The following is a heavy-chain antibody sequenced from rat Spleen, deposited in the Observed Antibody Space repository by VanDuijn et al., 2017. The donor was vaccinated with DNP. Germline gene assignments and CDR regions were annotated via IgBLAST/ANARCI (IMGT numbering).Heavy chain of an antibody. J-gene: IGHJ2*01. CDR2: ISPSGANI. Sequence: EVQLEESGGGLVQPGRSLQLSCVASEFTFSKSDVAWVRQAPTGGLEWVASISPSGANIYYRDSVRGRFTIFRDIPKSTLYLQMDSLRSEDTATYYWASRAPGDYFYGGYFDYWGQGVMVTVSS. CDR1: EFTFSKSD. D-gene: IGHD1-6*01. V-gene: IGHV5-25*01. CDR3: ASRAPGDYFYGGYFDY.